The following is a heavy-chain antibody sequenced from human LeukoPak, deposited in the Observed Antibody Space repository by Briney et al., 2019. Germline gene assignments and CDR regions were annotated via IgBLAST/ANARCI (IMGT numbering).Heavy chain of an antibody. Sequence: GASVKVSCKASGYTFTGYYMHWVRQAPGQGLEWMGWINPNSGGTNYAQKFQGRVTMTRDTSISTAYMELSSLRSEDTAVYYCAGGSVEMATIPLGYWGQGTLVTVSS. CDR2: INPNSGGT. CDR3: AGGSVEMATIPLGY. V-gene: IGHV1-2*02. D-gene: IGHD5-24*01. CDR1: GYTFTGYY. J-gene: IGHJ4*02.